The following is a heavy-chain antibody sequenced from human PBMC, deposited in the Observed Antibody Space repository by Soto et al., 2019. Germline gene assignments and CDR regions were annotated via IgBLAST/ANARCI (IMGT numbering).Heavy chain of an antibody. D-gene: IGHD2-21*01. CDR3: ARTQAISDY. CDR2: INHSGST. V-gene: IGHV4-30-2*01. Sequence: SETLSLTCAVSGGSISSGGYSWSWIRQPPGKGLEWIGEINHSGSTNYNPSLKSRVTISVDTSKNQFSLKLSSVTAADTAVDYCARTQAISDYWGQGTLVTVSS. J-gene: IGHJ4*02. CDR1: GGSISSGGYS.